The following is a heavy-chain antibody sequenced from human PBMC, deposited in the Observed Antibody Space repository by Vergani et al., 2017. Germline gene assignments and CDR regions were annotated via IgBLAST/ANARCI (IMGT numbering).Heavy chain of an antibody. CDR3: AREGYYASGSYSRPYYYYYGMDV. D-gene: IGHD3-10*01. V-gene: IGHV4-59*01. CDR2: IYYSGST. Sequence: QVQLQESGPGLVKPSETLSLTCTVSGGSISSYYWSWIRQPPGKALVWIGYIYYSGSTNYNPSLRSRVTISVDTSKNQFSLKLSSVTAADTAVYYCAREGYYASGSYSRPYYYYYGMDVWGQETTVTVSS. J-gene: IGHJ6*02. CDR1: GGSISSYY.